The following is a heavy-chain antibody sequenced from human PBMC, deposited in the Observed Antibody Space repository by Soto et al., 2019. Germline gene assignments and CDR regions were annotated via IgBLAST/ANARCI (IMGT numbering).Heavy chain of an antibody. D-gene: IGHD3-10*01. V-gene: IGHV3-23*01. CDR3: AKDRHYPRDYFHY. Sequence: GVSLRLSCAASGFTFSSSAISWVRQAPGKGLEWVSAVSANGQGIYYADSVRGRFTISRDNSKNTVFLHMDSLSAEDTAVYYCAKDRHYPRDYFHYWGQETRVTVSA. J-gene: IGHJ4*02. CDR1: GFTFSSSA. CDR2: VSANGQGI.